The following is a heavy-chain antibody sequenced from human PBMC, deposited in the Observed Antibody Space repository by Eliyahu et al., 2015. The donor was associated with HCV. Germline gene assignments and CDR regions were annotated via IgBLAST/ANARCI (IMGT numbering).Heavy chain of an antibody. CDR1: GFTFDDYG. V-gene: IGHV3-20*04. CDR3: ARDYKQQLSGVLFGASYYGMDV. Sequence: EVQLVESGGGVVRPGGSLRLSCAASGFTFDDYGXXWVRQVPGKGLEWVSGINWNGGSTDYADSVKGRFTISRDNAKNSLYLQMDSLRAEDTAFYYCARDYKQQLSGVLFGASYYGMDVWGQGTTVTVSS. J-gene: IGHJ6*02. D-gene: IGHD6-13*01. CDR2: INWNGGST.